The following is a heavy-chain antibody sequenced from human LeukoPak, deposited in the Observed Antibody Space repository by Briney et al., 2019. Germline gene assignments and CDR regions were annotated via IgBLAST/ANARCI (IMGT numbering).Heavy chain of an antibody. CDR1: GFTFSDYY. J-gene: IGHJ3*02. Sequence: PGVSLRLPCAASGFTFSDYYMSWIRQAPGKGLEWVSYISSSSTYTNYADSVKGRFTISRDNAKNSLYLQMNSLRAEDTAVYYCARDGLYSSSWYAFDIWGQGTMVTVSS. CDR2: ISSSSTYT. V-gene: IGHV3-11*05. CDR3: ARDGLYSSSWYAFDI. D-gene: IGHD6-13*01.